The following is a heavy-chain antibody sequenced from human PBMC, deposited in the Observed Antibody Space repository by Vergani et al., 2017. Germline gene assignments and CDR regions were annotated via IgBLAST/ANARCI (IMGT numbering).Heavy chain of an antibody. CDR2: INPSGGST. CDR3: AGGRGTIFGVANFDY. J-gene: IGHJ4*02. V-gene: IGHV1-46*01. Sequence: QVQLVQSGAEVKKPGASVKVSCKASGYTFTSYYMHWVRQAPGQGLEWMGIINPSGGSTSYAQKFQGRVTMTRDTSTSTVYMELSSLRSEDTAVYYCAGGRGTIFGVANFDYWGQGTLVTVSS. D-gene: IGHD3-3*01. CDR1: GYTFTSYY.